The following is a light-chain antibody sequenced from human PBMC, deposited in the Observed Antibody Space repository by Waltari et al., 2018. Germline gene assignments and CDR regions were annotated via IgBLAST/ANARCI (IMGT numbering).Light chain of an antibody. CDR2: WAS. V-gene: IGKV4-1*01. J-gene: IGKJ1*01. CDR3: HQYSTNPKT. Sequence: DIVMIQSPDSLTVSLGERATSSCRSSQSVLSSSNNKNYLAWYQQKPGQPPKLLIYWASTRESGVPDRFSGSGSGTDFTLTISSLQAEDVAVYYCHQYSTNPKTFGQGTKVEIK. CDR1: QSVLSSSNNKNY.